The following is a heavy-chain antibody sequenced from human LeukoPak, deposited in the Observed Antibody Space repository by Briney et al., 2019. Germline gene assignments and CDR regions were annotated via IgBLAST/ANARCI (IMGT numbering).Heavy chain of an antibody. J-gene: IGHJ6*02. V-gene: IGHV3-23*01. D-gene: IGHD3-10*01. Sequence: PGGSLRLSCAASGFTFSTYAMCWVRQAPGKGLEWVSGLSGSGGSTNYADSVKGRFTISRDNSKNTLYLQMLSLRAEDTAVYYCAKELKHYFGSGTYYIPYYGMDVWGQGTTVTVSS. CDR3: AKELKHYFGSGTYYIPYYGMDV. CDR2: LSGSGGST. CDR1: GFTFSTYA.